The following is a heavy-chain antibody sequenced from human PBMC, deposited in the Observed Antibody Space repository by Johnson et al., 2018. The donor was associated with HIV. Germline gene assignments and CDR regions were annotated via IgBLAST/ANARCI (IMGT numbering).Heavy chain of an antibody. J-gene: IGHJ3*02. CDR2: ISYDGSNK. CDR1: GFTFSSYA. V-gene: IGHV3-30*14. CDR3: ARAPGAVPNPGTGSNDAFDI. D-gene: IGHD1-1*01. Sequence: QVLLVESGGGVVQPGRSLRLSCAASGFTFSSYAMHWVRQAPGKGLEWVAVISYDGSNKYYADSVKGRFTIYRDNSKNTLYLQMNSLRAEDTAVYYCARAPGAVPNPGTGSNDAFDIWGQGTMVTVSS.